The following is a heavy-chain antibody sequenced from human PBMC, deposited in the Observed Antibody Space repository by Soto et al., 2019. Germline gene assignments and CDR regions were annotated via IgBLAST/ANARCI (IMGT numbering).Heavy chain of an antibody. CDR2: ISWSSNTI. CDR1: GFTFDNYA. J-gene: IGHJ4*02. CDR3: AKDTGPN. V-gene: IGHV3-9*01. Sequence: PGGSLRLSCAASGFTFDNYAMHWVRQAPGKGLEWVSGISWSSNTIAYADSVKGRFTISRDNAKNSLYSQMNSLRAEDTAFYYCAKDTGPNWGQGTLVTVSS.